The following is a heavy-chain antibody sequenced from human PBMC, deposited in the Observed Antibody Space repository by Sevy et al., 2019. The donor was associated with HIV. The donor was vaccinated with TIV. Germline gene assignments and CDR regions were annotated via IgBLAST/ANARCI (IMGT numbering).Heavy chain of an antibody. Sequence: ASVKVSCKASGYTFTGYYMHWVRQAPGQGLEWMGWINPNSGGTNYAQKFQGRVTMTRDTSINTAYMELSRLRSDDTAVYYCAVGGGELLTYYYGMDVWGQGTTVTVSS. CDR3: AVGGGELLTYYYGMDV. D-gene: IGHD3-10*01. J-gene: IGHJ6*02. CDR1: GYTFTGYY. CDR2: INPNSGGT. V-gene: IGHV1-2*02.